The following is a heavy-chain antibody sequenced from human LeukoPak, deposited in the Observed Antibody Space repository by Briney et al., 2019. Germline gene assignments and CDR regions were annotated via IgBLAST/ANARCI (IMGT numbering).Heavy chain of an antibody. CDR1: GFTFSSHA. J-gene: IGHJ4*02. V-gene: IGHV3-23*01. D-gene: IGHD2-2*01. Sequence: GGSLRLSCAASGFTFSSHALSWVRQAPGKGLEWVSSLSGSGYNTYYADSVKGRFTISRDNSKNTWYLQMNSLRAEDTAVYYCAKDPYGTRYFDYWGQGTLVTVSS. CDR2: LSGSGYNT. CDR3: AKDPYGTRYFDY.